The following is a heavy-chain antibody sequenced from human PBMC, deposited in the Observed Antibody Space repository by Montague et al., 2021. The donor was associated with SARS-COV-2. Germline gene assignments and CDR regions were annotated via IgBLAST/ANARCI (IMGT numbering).Heavy chain of an antibody. J-gene: IGHJ3*02. CDR3: TRDYRSIVGDGLDT. Sequence: SLRLSCAASGFTFSNYDMNWVRQAPGKGPEWISYISTSAYTTSYAGSVKGRFTISRDNGKNSLYLQMNSLRVEDTDVYYCTRDYRSIVGDGLDTWGQGTKVTVSS. D-gene: IGHD3-16*02. CDR1: GFTFSNYD. CDR2: ISTSAYTT. V-gene: IGHV3-48*03.